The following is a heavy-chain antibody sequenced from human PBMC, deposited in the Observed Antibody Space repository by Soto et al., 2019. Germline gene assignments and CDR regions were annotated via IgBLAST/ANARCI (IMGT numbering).Heavy chain of an antibody. V-gene: IGHV4-39*02. CDR2: IYYSGST. CDR3: ARESSGHMIPSYGMDV. J-gene: IGHJ6*02. CDR1: GGSMSSSSYY. D-gene: IGHD3-16*01. Sequence: SETLSLPCTVSGGSMSSSSYYWGWIRQPPGKGLEWIGSIYYSGSTYYNPSLKSRVTISVDTSKNQFSLKLSSVTAADTAVYYCARESSGHMIPSYGMDVWGQGTTVTVSS.